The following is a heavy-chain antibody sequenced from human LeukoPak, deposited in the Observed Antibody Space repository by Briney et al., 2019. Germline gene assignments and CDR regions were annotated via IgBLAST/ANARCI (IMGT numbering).Heavy chain of an antibody. Sequence: SETLSLTCAVSGYSISSGYYWGWIRQPPGKGLEWIGSIYHSGNTYYNPSLKSRVTISVDTSKNQFSLKLSSVTAADTAVYYCARHLGFTIFGVVIRAKWFDPWGQGTLVTVSS. CDR2: IYHSGNT. D-gene: IGHD3-3*01. CDR1: GYSISSGYY. J-gene: IGHJ5*02. CDR3: ARHLGFTIFGVVIRAKWFDP. V-gene: IGHV4-38-2*01.